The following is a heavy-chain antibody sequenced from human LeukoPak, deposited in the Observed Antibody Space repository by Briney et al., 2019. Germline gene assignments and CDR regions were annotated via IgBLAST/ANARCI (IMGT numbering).Heavy chain of an antibody. Sequence: GGSLRLSCVASGFTLSSYNMNWVRQPPGKGLEWVSYISGSGTTIYYADSVRGRFTISRDNAKSSLYLQMKSLRAEDTAVYYCARGGGSYVNWFDPWGQGTLVTVST. J-gene: IGHJ5*02. V-gene: IGHV3-48*01. D-gene: IGHD1-26*01. CDR3: ARGGGSYVNWFDP. CDR2: ISGSGTTI. CDR1: GFTLSSYN.